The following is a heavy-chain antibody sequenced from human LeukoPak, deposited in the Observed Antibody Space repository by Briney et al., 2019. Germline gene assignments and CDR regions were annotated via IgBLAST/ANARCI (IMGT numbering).Heavy chain of an antibody. CDR1: GFTFSSYA. Sequence: GGSLRLSCAASGFTFSSYAMTWVRQAPGKGMEWVSAISGSGGSTYYADSVKGRFTISRDNSKNTLYLQMNSLRAEDTAVYYCAKAEYYYILAGYYDFDYWGQGTLVTVSS. CDR2: ISGSGGST. CDR3: AKAEYYYILAGYYDFDY. D-gene: IGHD3-9*01. J-gene: IGHJ4*02. V-gene: IGHV3-23*01.